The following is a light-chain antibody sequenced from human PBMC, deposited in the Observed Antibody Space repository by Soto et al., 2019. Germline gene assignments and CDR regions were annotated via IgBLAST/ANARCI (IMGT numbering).Light chain of an antibody. CDR2: EGI. CDR3: QSYDSSIRPWV. Sequence: QSVLTQPASVSGSPGQSITISCAGTSSDIGNYNLVSWYQVYPGKVPKLIIYEGIRRPSGVSNRFSGSKSGNTASLTISGLKTEDEADYYCQSYDSSIRPWVFGGGTKLTVL. V-gene: IGLV2-14*02. J-gene: IGLJ3*02. CDR1: SSDIGNYNL.